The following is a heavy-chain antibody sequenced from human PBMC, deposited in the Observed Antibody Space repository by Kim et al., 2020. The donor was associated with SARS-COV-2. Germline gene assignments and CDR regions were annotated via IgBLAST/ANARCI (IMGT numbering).Heavy chain of an antibody. Sequence: GGSLRLSCAASGFTFSSYAMSWVRQAPGKGLEWVSAISGTCITTYYADSVKGRFTISRDNSKNTLSLQMNSLRAEDTAVYYCAKDQRFGEGNWGQGTLVT. J-gene: IGHJ4*02. CDR3: AKDQRFGEGN. CDR2: ISGTCITT. CDR1: GFTFSSYA. D-gene: IGHD3-10*01. V-gene: IGHV3-23*01.